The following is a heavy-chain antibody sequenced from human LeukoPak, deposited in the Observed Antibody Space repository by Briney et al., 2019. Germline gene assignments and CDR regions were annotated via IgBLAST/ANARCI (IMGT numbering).Heavy chain of an antibody. CDR1: GFTFSTYT. J-gene: IGHJ6*02. D-gene: IGHD5-18*01. Sequence: QTGGSLRLSCVASGFTFSTYTMNWIRQAPGKGLEWVAVIWYDGSNKYYADSVKGRFTISRDNSKNTLYLQMNSLRAEDTAVYYCARDNGHTAMVTWYYYGMDVWGQGTTVTVSS. CDR2: IWYDGSNK. V-gene: IGHV3-33*08. CDR3: ARDNGHTAMVTWYYYGMDV.